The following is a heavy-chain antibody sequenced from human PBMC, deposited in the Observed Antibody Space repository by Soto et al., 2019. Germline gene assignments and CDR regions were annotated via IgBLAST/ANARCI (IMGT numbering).Heavy chain of an antibody. CDR1: GFTFSSYD. CDR2: ISSNGGTT. J-gene: IGHJ4*02. V-gene: IGHV3-64*01. Sequence: PGGSLRLSCVASGFTFSSYDMHWVRQAPGKGLEYVSSISSNGGTTYYGNSVKGRFTISRDNSKNTLYRQMGSLRAEDMAVYYCVRRVSGNYDYWGQGTLVTVSS. CDR3: VRRVSGNYDY. D-gene: IGHD1-7*01.